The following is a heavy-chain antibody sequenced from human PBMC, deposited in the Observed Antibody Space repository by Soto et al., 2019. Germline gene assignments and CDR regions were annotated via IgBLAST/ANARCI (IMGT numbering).Heavy chain of an antibody. CDR1: GYSFTHYW. V-gene: IGHV5-51*01. CDR3: ARPKGYCSGGGCYEYYFDY. J-gene: IGHJ4*02. CDR2: IYPGDSDT. D-gene: IGHD2-15*01. Sequence: PGESLKISCTVSGYSFTHYWIGWVRQMPGKGLEWMGIIYPGDSDTRYSPSFQGQVTISVDKSISTAYLQWSSLKASDTAMYYCARPKGYCSGGGCYEYYFDYWGQGTLVTVSS.